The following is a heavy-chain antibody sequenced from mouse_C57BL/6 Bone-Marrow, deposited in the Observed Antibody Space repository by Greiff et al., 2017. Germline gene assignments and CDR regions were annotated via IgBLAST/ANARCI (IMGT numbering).Heavy chain of an antibody. V-gene: IGHV5-2*01. CDR1: EYEFPSHD. CDR3: ARHNYGSSLSYWYFDV. Sequence: DVHLVESGGGLVQPGESLKLSCESNEYEFPSHDMSWVRKTPEKRLELVAAINSDGGSTYYPDTMERRFIISRDNTKKTLYLQMSSLRSEDTALYYCARHNYGSSLSYWYFDVWGTGTTVTVSS. J-gene: IGHJ1*03. CDR2: INSDGGST. D-gene: IGHD1-1*01.